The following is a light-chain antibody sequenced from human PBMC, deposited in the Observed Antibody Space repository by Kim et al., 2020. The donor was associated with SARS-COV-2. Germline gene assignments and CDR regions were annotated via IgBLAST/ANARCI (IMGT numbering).Light chain of an antibody. Sequence: GQSVTISCTGTSSDVGGYNYVSWYQQHPGKAPKLMIYEVTKWPSGVPDRFSGSKSGNTASLTVSGLQTEDEADYYCCSYAGSDNYVFGTGTKVTVL. V-gene: IGLV2-8*01. CDR1: SSDVGGYNY. CDR3: CSYAGSDNYV. J-gene: IGLJ1*01. CDR2: EVT.